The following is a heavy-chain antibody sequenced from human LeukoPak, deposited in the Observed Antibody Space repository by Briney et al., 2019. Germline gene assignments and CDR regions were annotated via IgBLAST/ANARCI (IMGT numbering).Heavy chain of an antibody. J-gene: IGHJ4*02. CDR3: VRELARSFQVMGY. CDR2: ISSSGSTI. D-gene: IGHD3-16*01. CDR1: GFTFSSYE. V-gene: IGHV3-48*03. Sequence: GGSLRLSCAASGFTFSSYEMNWVRQAPGKGLEWVSYISSSGSTIYYADSVKGRFTISRDNAKNSLYLQMNSLRAEDTAVYYCVRELARSFQVMGYWGQGTLVSISS.